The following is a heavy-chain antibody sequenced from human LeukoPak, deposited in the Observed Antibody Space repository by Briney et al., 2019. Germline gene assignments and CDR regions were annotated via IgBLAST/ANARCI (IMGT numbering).Heavy chain of an antibody. D-gene: IGHD6-13*01. V-gene: IGHV4-34*01. J-gene: IGHJ4*02. CDR1: GGSLSGYF. CDR2: INHSGSA. Sequence: SETLSLTCAVYGGSLSGYFWSWIRQPPGKGLEWIGEINHSGSASHNPSLKSRVTISVDTSKNQFSLKLSSVTAADTAVYYCARGVSSSWYYFDYWGQGTLVTVSS. CDR3: ARGVSSSWYYFDY.